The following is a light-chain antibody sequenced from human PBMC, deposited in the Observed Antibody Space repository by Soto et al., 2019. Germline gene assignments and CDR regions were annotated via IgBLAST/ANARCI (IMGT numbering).Light chain of an antibody. V-gene: IGKV1-8*01. CDR3: QQYDSYPRT. CDR2: AAS. J-gene: IGKJ3*01. CDR1: QGISSY. Sequence: AIRMTQSPSSFSASTGDRVTITCRASQGISSYLAWYQQKPGKAPKLLIYAASTRQSGVPSRFSGSGSGTDFTLTISCLQSEDFATYYCQQYDSYPRTFGPGTKVDIK.